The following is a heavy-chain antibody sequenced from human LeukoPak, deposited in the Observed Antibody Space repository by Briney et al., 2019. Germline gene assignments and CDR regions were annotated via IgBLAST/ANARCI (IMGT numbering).Heavy chain of an antibody. J-gene: IGHJ4*02. CDR1: GFTFSSYA. D-gene: IGHD6-19*01. CDR3: AKVPRAVAISRYDY. V-gene: IGHV3-23*01. Sequence: GGSLRLSCAASGFTFSSYAMSWVRQAPGKGLEWVSAISGSGGSTYYADSVKGRFTISRDNSKNTLYLQMNSLRAEDTAVYYCAKVPRAVAISRYDYWAREPWSPSPQ. CDR2: ISGSGGST.